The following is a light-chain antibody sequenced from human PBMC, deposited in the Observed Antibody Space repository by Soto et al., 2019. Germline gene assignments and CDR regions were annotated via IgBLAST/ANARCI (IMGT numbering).Light chain of an antibody. CDR3: QQTYSTTWT. Sequence: DIQMTQSPSSLSASVGDRVTITCRASQGISTYLNWYHQKPGKAPKLLIYAASSLQSGVPSRFSGSGSETDFTLTISSLQPEDFATYSCQQTYSTTWTCGQGTKVEIK. CDR1: QGISTY. V-gene: IGKV1-39*01. J-gene: IGKJ1*01. CDR2: AAS.